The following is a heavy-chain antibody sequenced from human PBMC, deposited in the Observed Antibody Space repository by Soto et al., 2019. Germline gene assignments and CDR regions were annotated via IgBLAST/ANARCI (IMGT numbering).Heavy chain of an antibody. V-gene: IGHV4-30-4*01. CDR1: GASMSSDDYC. CDR3: ARSTGRY. Sequence: SETLSLTCTVSGASMSSDDYCWSWIRQSPEKGLEWIGYRYYSGDTYYNPSLKSRVAISIDASKNEFSLKVRSVTAADTAVYFCARSTGRYWGRGILVTVSS. J-gene: IGHJ4*01. CDR2: RYYSGDT. D-gene: IGHD2-21*01.